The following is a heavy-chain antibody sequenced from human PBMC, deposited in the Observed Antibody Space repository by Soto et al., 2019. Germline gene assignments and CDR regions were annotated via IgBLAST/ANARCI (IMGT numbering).Heavy chain of an antibody. CDR3: ARGHSTDCSNGVCSFFYNHEMDV. CDR1: GYSFTDYH. V-gene: IGHV1-2*04. D-gene: IGHD2-8*01. J-gene: IGHJ6*02. Sequence: GASVKVSFKASGYSFTDYHIHWVRQAPGQGLEWLGRINPKSGGTSTAQKFQGWVTMTRDRSISTVYMELTRLRSDDTAVYFCARGHSTDCSNGVCSFFYNHEMDVWGQGTTGTVS. CDR2: INPKSGGT.